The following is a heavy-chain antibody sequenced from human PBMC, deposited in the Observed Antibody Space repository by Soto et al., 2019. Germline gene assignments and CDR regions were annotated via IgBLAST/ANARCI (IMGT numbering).Heavy chain of an antibody. CDR1: GFTFSSYA. V-gene: IGHV3-30-3*01. D-gene: IGHD6-13*01. CDR3: ARDNGNSSPNFDY. J-gene: IGHJ4*02. Sequence: SLRLSCAASGFTFSSYAMHWVRQAPGKGLEWVAVISYDGSNKYYADSVKGRFTISRDNSKNTLYLQMNSLRAEDTAVYYCARDNGNSSPNFDYWGQGTLVTVSS. CDR2: ISYDGSNK.